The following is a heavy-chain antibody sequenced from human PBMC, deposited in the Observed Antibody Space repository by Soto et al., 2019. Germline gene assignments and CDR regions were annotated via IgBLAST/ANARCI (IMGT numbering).Heavy chain of an antibody. V-gene: IGHV1-2*02. Sequence: QEQLVQSGPEVKKPGASVKVSCESSGYTFIGFSLHWVRQAPGQGLEWMGWINPKNGDTYYAQKFQGRVTMTRDTSINTVYMELNSLKSDDTAVYYCSKGRWTVGHCSGGSCYDGMDVWGQGTTVNVSS. J-gene: IGHJ6*02. CDR1: GYTFIGFS. CDR3: SKGRWTVGHCSGGSCYDGMDV. D-gene: IGHD2-15*01. CDR2: INPKNGDT.